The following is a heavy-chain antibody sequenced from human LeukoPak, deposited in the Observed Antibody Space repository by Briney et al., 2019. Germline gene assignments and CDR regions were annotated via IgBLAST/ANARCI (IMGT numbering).Heavy chain of an antibody. D-gene: IGHD3-16*02. J-gene: IGHJ4*02. Sequence: SQTLSLTCTVSGGSISSGGYYWSWIRQHPGKGLEWIGYIYYSGSTYYNPSLKSRVTISVDTSKNQFSLKLSSVTAADTAVYYCARGRVGDVWGSYPRNRPYYFDYWGQGTLVTVPS. V-gene: IGHV4-31*03. CDR1: GGSISSGGYY. CDR3: ARGRVGDVWGSYPRNRPYYFDY. CDR2: IYYSGST.